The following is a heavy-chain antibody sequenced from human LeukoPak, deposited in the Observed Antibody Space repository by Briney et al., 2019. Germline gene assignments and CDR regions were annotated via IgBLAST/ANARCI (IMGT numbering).Heavy chain of an antibody. CDR1: GFTFSSYW. CDR3: ARDPRSSSWVDAFDI. CDR2: IKQDGSEK. V-gene: IGHV3-7*01. D-gene: IGHD6-13*01. J-gene: IGHJ3*02. Sequence: GGSLRLSCAASGFTFSSYWMSWVRQAPGKGLEWVANIKQDGSEKYYVDSVKGRFTISRDNAKNSLYLQMNSLRAEDTAVYYCARDPRSSSWVDAFDIWGQGTMVTVSS.